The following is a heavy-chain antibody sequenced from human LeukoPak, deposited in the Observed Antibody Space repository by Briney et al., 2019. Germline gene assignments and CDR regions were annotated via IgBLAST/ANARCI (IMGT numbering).Heavy chain of an antibody. Sequence: GGSLRLSCAASEFTFSSYWLTWVRQAPGKGLEWLANINPDGDQKFYVDSVKGRFTISRDNVEKSLYLQMNSLGAEDTAVYYCASLDSIGYYPDYYYYIDVWGKGTTVTVSS. CDR3: ASLDSIGYYPDYYYYIDV. CDR1: EFTFSSYW. CDR2: INPDGDQK. J-gene: IGHJ6*03. D-gene: IGHD3-22*01. V-gene: IGHV3-7*01.